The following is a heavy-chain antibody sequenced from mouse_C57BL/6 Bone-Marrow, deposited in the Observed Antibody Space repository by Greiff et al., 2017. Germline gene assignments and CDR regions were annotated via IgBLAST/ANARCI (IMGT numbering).Heavy chain of an antibody. CDR2: ISSGGSYT. V-gene: IGHV5-6*01. D-gene: IGHD1-3*01. CDR1: GFTFSSYG. Sequence: EVQRVESGGDLVKPGGSLKLSCAASGFTFSSYGLSWVRQTPDKRLEWVATISSGGSYTYYPDSVKGRFTISRDNAKNTLYLQMSSLKSEDTAMYYCARHKSFYWYCDVWGTETTITVSS. J-gene: IGHJ1*03. CDR3: ARHKSFYWYCDV.